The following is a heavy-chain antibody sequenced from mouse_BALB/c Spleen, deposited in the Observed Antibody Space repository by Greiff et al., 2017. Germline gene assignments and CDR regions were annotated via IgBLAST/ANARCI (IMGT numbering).Heavy chain of an antibody. V-gene: IGHV3-2*02. CDR3: ARCTRGYDDYAMDY. CDR1: GYSITSDYA. CDR2: ISYSGST. Sequence: EVKLQESAPGLVKPSQSLSLTCTVTGYSITSDYAWNWIRQFPGNKLEWMGYISYSGSTSYNPSLKSRISITRDTSKNQFFLQLNSVTTEDTATYYCARCTRGYDDYAMDYWGQGTSVTVSS. J-gene: IGHJ4*01. D-gene: IGHD2-2*01.